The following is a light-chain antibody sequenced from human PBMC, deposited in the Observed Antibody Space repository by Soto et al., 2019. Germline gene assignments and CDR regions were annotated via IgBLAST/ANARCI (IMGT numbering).Light chain of an antibody. CDR3: SSYTNNSTYV. V-gene: IGLV2-14*02. J-gene: IGLJ1*01. CDR2: EVS. CDR1: SSDVGSYNL. Sequence: QSVLTQPASVSGSPGQSITISCTGTSSDVGSYNLVSWYQQHPGKAPKLMIYEVSNRPSGVSNRFSGSKSGNTASLTISGLQAEDEADYSCSSYTNNSTYVFGPGTKVTVL.